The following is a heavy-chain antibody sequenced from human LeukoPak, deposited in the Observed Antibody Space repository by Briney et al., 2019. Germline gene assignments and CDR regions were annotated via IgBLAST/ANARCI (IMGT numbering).Heavy chain of an antibody. CDR1: GFTFTSYS. D-gene: IGHD2-2*01. V-gene: IGHV3-48*01. J-gene: IGHJ4*02. CDR2: IGISSGNT. CDR3: ARDTKYAFDN. Sequence: GGSLRLSCAASGFTFTSYSMSWVRQAPGKGLEWISYIGISSGNTKYADCVKGRFTISGDKAKNSVYLQMNSLRVEDTAVYYCARDTKYAFDNWGQGTLVTVSS.